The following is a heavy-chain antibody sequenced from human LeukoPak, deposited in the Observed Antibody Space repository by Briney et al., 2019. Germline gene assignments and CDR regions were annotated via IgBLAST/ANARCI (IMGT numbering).Heavy chain of an antibody. J-gene: IGHJ4*02. V-gene: IGHV4-38-2*02. CDR1: GYSISSGYY. CDR3: ASYDFWSGYWSGDY. CDR2: IYHSGST. D-gene: IGHD3-3*01. Sequence: QASETLSLTCTVSGYSISSGYYWGWIRQPPGKGLEWIGSIYHSGSTYYNPSLKSRVTISVDTSRNQFSLKLSSVTAADTAVYYCASYDFWSGYWSGDYWGQGTLVTVSS.